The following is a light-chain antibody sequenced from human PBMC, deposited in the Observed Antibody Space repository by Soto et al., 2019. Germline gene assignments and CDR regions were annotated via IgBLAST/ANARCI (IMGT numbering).Light chain of an antibody. Sequence: EIVLTQSPGALSLSPGERATLSCRASQSVSSTFFAWYQQRPGQAPRLLMYGASSRATGIQERFSGSGSGKDFTLTISRLEPEDFAVYSCQQFDSSVTCGQGTKVEIK. CDR3: QQFDSSVT. CDR1: QSVSSTF. V-gene: IGKV3-20*01. J-gene: IGKJ1*01. CDR2: GAS.